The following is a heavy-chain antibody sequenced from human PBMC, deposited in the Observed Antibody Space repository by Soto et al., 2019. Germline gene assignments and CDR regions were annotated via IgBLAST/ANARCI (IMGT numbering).Heavy chain of an antibody. D-gene: IGHD3-22*01. J-gene: IGHJ5*02. CDR2: INHSGST. Sequence: KTSETLSLTCAVYGGSFSGYYWSWIRQPPGKGLEWIGEINHSGSTNYNPSLKSRVTISVDTSKNQFSLKLSSVTAADTAVYYCARALADSSGYNHWFDPWGQGTLVTVSS. CDR1: GGSFSGYY. CDR3: ARALADSSGYNHWFDP. V-gene: IGHV4-34*01.